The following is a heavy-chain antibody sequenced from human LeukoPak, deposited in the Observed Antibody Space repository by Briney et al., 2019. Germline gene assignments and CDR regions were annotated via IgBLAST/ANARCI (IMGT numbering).Heavy chain of an antibody. D-gene: IGHD3-22*01. CDR1: GFTFSSYA. J-gene: IGHJ2*01. CDR2: ISGSGGST. CDR3: AKDLGYYDSSGYYAYYWYFDL. V-gene: IGHV3-23*01. Sequence: GGSLRLSCAASGFTFSSYAMSWVRQAPGKGLEWVSAISGSGGSTYYADSVKGRFTISRDNSKNTLYLQMNSLRAEDTAVYYCAKDLGYYDSSGYYAYYWYFDLWGRGTLVTVSS.